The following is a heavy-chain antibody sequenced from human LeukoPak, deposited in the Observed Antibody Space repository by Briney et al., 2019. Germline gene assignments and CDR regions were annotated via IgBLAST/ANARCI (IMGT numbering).Heavy chain of an antibody. V-gene: IGHV3-23*01. J-gene: IGHJ4*02. CDR3: AKDVGYTSGWYVDY. Sequence: QPGRSLRLPCAASGFTFGSYAMSWVREAPGKGLEWVSAISGSGGSTYYADSVKGRFTISRDNSKNTLYLQMNSLRAEDTAVYYCAKDVGYTSGWYVDYWGQGTLVTVSS. CDR2: ISGSGGST. CDR1: GFTFGSYA. D-gene: IGHD6-19*01.